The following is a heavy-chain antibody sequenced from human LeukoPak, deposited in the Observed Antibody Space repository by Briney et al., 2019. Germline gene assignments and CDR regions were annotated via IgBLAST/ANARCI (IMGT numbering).Heavy chain of an antibody. J-gene: IGHJ5*02. CDR3: ARQGGMELRGSDWFDP. Sequence: GASVKVSCKASGYTFTAYYIHWVRQAPGQGLEWMGRINPKNGDTNYGQKFQDRVTMTRDTSISTAYMELSRLRSDDTAVYYCARQGGMELRGSDWFDPWGQGTLVTVSS. V-gene: IGHV1-2*06. CDR2: INPKNGDT. CDR1: GYTFTAYY. D-gene: IGHD1-7*01.